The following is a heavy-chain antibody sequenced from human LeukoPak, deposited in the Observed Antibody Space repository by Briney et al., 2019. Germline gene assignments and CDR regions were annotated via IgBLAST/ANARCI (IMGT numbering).Heavy chain of an antibody. D-gene: IGHD3-22*01. V-gene: IGHV1-18*01. CDR1: GYTFTSYG. J-gene: IGHJ4*02. CDR3: ARTKGIYYDSSGYYSYFDY. Sequence: GASVKVSCKASGYTFTSYGISWVRQAPGQGLEWMGWISAYNGNTNYAQKLQGRVTMTTDTSTSTAYMELRSLRSDDTAVYYCARTKGIYYDSSGYYSYFDYWGQGTLVTVSS. CDR2: ISAYNGNT.